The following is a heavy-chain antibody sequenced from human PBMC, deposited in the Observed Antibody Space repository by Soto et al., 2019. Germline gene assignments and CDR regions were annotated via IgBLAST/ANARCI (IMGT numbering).Heavy chain of an antibody. CDR1: GGSISSYY. D-gene: IGHD4-4*01. CDR2: IYTSGST. Sequence: SETLSLTCTVSGGSISSYYWSWIRQPAGKGLEWIGRIYTSGSTTYNPSLKSRVTMSVDTSKNQFSLKLSSVTAADTAVYYCARLTVTTPHYYYGMDVWGQGTTVTVSS. V-gene: IGHV4-4*07. CDR3: ARLTVTTPHYYYGMDV. J-gene: IGHJ6*02.